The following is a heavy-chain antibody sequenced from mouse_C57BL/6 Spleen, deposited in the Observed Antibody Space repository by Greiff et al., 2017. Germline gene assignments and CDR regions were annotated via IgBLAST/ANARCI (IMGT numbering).Heavy chain of an antibody. V-gene: IGHV1-82*01. D-gene: IGHD1-3*01. J-gene: IGHJ4*01. CDR1: GYAFSSSW. CDR2: IYPGDGDT. CDR3: AREGSSLKAMDY. Sequence: VKLMESGPELVKPGASVKISCKASGYAFSSSWMNWVKQRPGKGLEWIGRIYPGDGDTNYNGKFKGKATLTADKSSSTAYMQLSSLTSEDSAVYFCAREGSSLKAMDYWGQGTSVTVSS.